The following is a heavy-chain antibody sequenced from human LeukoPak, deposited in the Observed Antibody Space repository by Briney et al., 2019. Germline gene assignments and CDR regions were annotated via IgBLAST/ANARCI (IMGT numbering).Heavy chain of an antibody. J-gene: IGHJ4*02. D-gene: IGHD5-24*01. CDR1: GGSISSYY. CDR3: AREPRYTPYYFDY. CDR2: IYYSGST. Sequence: PSETLPLTCTVSGGSISSYYWSWIRQPPGKGLEWIGYIYYSGSTNYNPSLKSRVTISVDTSKNQFSLKLSSVTAADTAVYYCAREPRYTPYYFDYWGQGTLVTVSS. V-gene: IGHV4-59*01.